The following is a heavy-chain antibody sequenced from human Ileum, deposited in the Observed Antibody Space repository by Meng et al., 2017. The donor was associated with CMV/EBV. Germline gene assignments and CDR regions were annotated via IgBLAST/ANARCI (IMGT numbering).Heavy chain of an antibody. CDR1: GGSLPSYS. CDR3: ARAAARGVPVDL. V-gene: IGHV4-4*07. J-gene: IGHJ5*02. CDR2: IHPTGTT. Sequence: QWQLMDGDPRRFRPSATLSPPCTVTGGSLPSYSWTWIRQPAGKGLEWIGRIHPTGTTDDNPSLRSRVSMSLDKSKNQFSLMLTSVTAADTAVYYCARAAARGVPVDLWGQGTLVTVSS. D-gene: IGHD3-10*01.